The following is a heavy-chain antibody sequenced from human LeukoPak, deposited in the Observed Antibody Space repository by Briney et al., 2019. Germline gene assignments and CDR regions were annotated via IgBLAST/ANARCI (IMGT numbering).Heavy chain of an antibody. CDR3: ARALVRATMVWYFDL. J-gene: IGHJ2*01. V-gene: IGHV4-59*12. D-gene: IGHD5-12*01. CDR2: IYHSGNT. Sequence: SETLSLTCNVSGASMSSNYWSWIRQPPGKGLEWIGYIYHSGNTNYSPSLESRVTMSVDESKNQFSLNLSSATAADTAVYYCARALVRATMVWYFDLWGRGTLVTVSS. CDR1: GASMSSNY.